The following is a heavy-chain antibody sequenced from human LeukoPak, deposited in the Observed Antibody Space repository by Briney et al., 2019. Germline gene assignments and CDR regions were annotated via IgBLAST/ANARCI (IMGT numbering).Heavy chain of an antibody. CDR3: ARVYSSGDLGSDY. V-gene: IGHV3-48*03. Sequence: GGSLRLSCAASGFTFSSYEMNWVRQAPGKGLEWVSYISSSGSTIYYADSVKGRFTISRDNAKNSLYLQMNSLRAEDTAVYYCARVYSSGDLGSDYWGQGTLVTVSS. D-gene: IGHD6-19*01. CDR2: ISSSGSTI. J-gene: IGHJ4*02. CDR1: GFTFSSYE.